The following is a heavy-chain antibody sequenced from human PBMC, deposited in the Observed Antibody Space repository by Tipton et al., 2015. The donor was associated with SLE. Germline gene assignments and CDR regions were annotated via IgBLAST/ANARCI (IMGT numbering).Heavy chain of an antibody. CDR1: GFTFDDYA. CDR3: AKETRGNCSSTSCYKGYYYYYMDV. J-gene: IGHJ6*03. V-gene: IGHV3-9*01. Sequence: SLRLSCAASGFTFDDYAMHWVRQAPGKGLEWVSGISWNSGSIGYADSVKGRFTISRGNAKNSLYLQMNSLRAEDTALYYCAKETRGNCSSTSCYKGYYYYYMDVWGKGTTVTVSS. D-gene: IGHD2-2*02. CDR2: ISWNSGSI.